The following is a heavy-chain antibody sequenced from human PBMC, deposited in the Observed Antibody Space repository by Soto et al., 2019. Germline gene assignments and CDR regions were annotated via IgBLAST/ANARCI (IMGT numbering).Heavy chain of an antibody. D-gene: IGHD3-10*01. CDR1: GYTFITFD. V-gene: IGHV1-8*01. J-gene: IGHJ4*02. CDR2: MNPKSGNT. CDR3: AREYYYGSGSYYFDY. Sequence: ASVKVSCKASGYTFITFDITWVRQAPGQGLEWMGWMNPKSGNTGYAQKFQGRVAMTRDTSISTAYVELSSLRSEDTAVYYCAREYYYGSGSYYFDYWGQGTLVTVSS.